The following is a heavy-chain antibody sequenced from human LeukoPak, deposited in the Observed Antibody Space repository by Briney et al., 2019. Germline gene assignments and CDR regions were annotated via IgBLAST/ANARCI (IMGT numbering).Heavy chain of an antibody. CDR2: ISAYNGNT. D-gene: IGHD6-19*01. J-gene: IGHJ4*02. V-gene: IGHV1-18*04. CDR3: ARALKYSSGWYFDY. CDR1: GYTFTSYG. Sequence: GASVRVSCKASGYTFTSYGISWVRQAPGQGLEWMGWISAYNGNTNYAQKLQGRVTMTTDTSTSTAYMELRSLRSDDTAVYYCARALKYSSGWYFDYWGQGTLVTVSS.